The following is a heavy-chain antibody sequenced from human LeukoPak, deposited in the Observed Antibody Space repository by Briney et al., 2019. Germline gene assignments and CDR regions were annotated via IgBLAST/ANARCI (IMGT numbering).Heavy chain of an antibody. CDR3: AKVSVCYGCYLDY. J-gene: IGHJ4*02. CDR1: GYTFSSHG. CDR2: INVAGDNP. V-gene: IGHV3-23*01. Sequence: GGSLRLSCAASGYTFSSHGLTWVRQAPGKGLEWVSTINVAGDNPYYAETVKGSFNISRDNSKNTLYLQMHSLRAEDTAIYYCAKVSVCYGCYLDYWGQGALVTVS. D-gene: IGHD3-16*01.